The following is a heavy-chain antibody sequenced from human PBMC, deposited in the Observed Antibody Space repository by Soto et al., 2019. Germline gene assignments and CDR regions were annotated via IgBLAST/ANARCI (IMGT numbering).Heavy chain of an antibody. Sequence: SQTLSLTCTVSGGSISSYYWSWIRQPPGKGLEWIGYIYYSGSTNYNPSLKSRVTISVDTSKNQFSLKLSSVTAADTAVYYCARAPGDFWSRGYYYYGMDVWGQGTTVTVSS. D-gene: IGHD3-3*01. CDR1: GGSISSYY. V-gene: IGHV4-59*01. CDR2: IYYSGST. J-gene: IGHJ6*02. CDR3: ARAPGDFWSRGYYYYGMDV.